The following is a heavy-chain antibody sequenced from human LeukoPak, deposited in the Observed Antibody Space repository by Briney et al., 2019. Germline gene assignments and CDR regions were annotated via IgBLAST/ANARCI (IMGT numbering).Heavy chain of an antibody. CDR2: IFSPGST. CDR3: ARGGVIVGVTAEYYFDS. D-gene: IGHD1-26*01. J-gene: IGHJ4*02. V-gene: IGHV3-66*01. Sequence: GGSLRLSCAASGFTVSGNYMSWVRQAPGKGLEWVSIIFSPGSTYYADSVKGRFTSSRDNSKNTMYLQMNSLGVEDTAVYYCARGGVIVGVTAEYYFDSWGQETLVTVSS. CDR1: GFTVSGNY.